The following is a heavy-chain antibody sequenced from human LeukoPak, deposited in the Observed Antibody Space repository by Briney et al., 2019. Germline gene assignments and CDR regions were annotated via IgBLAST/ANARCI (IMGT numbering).Heavy chain of an antibody. CDR3: ASGMEIEATPHFDY. J-gene: IGHJ4*02. D-gene: IGHD5-12*01. Sequence: SETLSLTCTVSGGSISSSTYYWGWIRQPPGKGLEWIGSIYYSGSTYYNPSLKSRVTISVDTSNNHFSLKVSSVAAADTAVYYCASGMEIEATPHFDYWGQGTLVTVSS. CDR1: GGSISSSTYY. CDR2: IYYSGST. V-gene: IGHV4-39*07.